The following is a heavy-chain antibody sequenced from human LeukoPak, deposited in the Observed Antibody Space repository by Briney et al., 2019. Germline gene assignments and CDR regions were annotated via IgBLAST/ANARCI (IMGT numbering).Heavy chain of an antibody. Sequence: ASETLSLTCTVSGGSISSGSYYWSWIRQPAGKGLEWIGRIYTSGSTYYNPSLKSRVTISVDRSKNQFSLKLSSVTAADTAVYYCARTMVRGVPDYWGQGTLVTVSS. CDR1: GGSISSGSYY. CDR3: ARTMVRGVPDY. CDR2: IYTSGST. V-gene: IGHV4-61*02. D-gene: IGHD3-10*01. J-gene: IGHJ4*02.